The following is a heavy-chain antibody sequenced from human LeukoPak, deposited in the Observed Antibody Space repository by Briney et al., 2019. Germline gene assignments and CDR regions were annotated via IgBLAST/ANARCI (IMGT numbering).Heavy chain of an antibody. J-gene: IGHJ4*02. CDR2: ISGGGSTT. CDR1: GFTFSNYA. D-gene: IGHD1/OR15-1a*01. Sequence: GGSLRLSCAASGFTFSNYAMTWVRQAPGKGLEWVSTISGGGSTTYYADSVKGRFTISRDNSKNTLHLQMNSLRAEDTAVYYCARVGADLTGTPFDYWGQGTLVTVSS. CDR3: ARVGADLTGTPFDY. V-gene: IGHV3-23*01.